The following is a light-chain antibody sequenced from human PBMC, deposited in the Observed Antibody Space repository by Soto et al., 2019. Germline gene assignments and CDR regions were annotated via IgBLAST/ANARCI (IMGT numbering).Light chain of an antibody. CDR1: QSINNRY. CDR3: QQFGSSPGFT. J-gene: IGKJ3*01. Sequence: EIVLTQSPGTLSLSPGERATLSCRASQSINNRYLAWYQQKPGQAPRLLIYAASSRATGIPDRFSGSGSGKDFPVTSSRLEPEDCAVYYCQQFGSSPGFTFGPGTKVDIK. V-gene: IGKV3-20*01. CDR2: AAS.